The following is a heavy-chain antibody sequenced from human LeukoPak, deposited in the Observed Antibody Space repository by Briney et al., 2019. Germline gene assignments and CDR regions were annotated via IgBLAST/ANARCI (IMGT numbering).Heavy chain of an antibody. CDR3: ARDLTTVTTGYFQN. CDR2: ISYDESNK. V-gene: IGHV3-30-3*01. CDR1: GFTFSSYA. D-gene: IGHD4-17*01. Sequence: GRSLRLSCAASGFTFSSYATHWVRQAPGKGLEWVAVISYDESNKYYADSVKGRFTISRDNSKNTLYPQMNSLRAEDTAVYYCARDLTTVTTGYFQNWGQGTLVTVSS. J-gene: IGHJ1*01.